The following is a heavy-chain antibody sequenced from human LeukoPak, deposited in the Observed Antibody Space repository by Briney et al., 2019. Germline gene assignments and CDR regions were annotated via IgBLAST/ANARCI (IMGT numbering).Heavy chain of an antibody. CDR3: ARDLWAYSYSSGWNY. D-gene: IGHD6-19*01. J-gene: IGHJ4*02. CDR2: IYYSGGT. CDR1: GGSISSYY. V-gene: IGHV4-59*01. Sequence: PSETLSLTCTVSGGSISSYYWSWIRQPPGKGLEWIGYIYYSGGTNYNPSLKSRVTISVDTSKNQFSLKLSSVTAADTAVYYCARDLWAYSYSSGWNYWGQGTLVTVSS.